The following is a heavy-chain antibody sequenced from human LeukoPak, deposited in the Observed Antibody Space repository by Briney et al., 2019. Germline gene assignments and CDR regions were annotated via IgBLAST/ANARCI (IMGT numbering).Heavy chain of an antibody. Sequence: GGSLRLSCAASGFTFSSYEMNWVRQAPGKGLEWVSYISSSSSTIYYADSVKGRFTISRDNAKNSLYLQMNSLRAEDTAVYYCARENYDFWSSTNWFDPWGQGTLVTVSS. CDR2: ISSSSSTI. D-gene: IGHD3-3*01. CDR1: GFTFSSYE. V-gene: IGHV3-48*01. J-gene: IGHJ5*02. CDR3: ARENYDFWSSTNWFDP.